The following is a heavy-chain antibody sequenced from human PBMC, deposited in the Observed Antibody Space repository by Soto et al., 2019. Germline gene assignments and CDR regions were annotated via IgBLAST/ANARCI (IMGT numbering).Heavy chain of an antibody. CDR1: GGSFSGYY. V-gene: IGHV4-34*01. CDR3: SSGGREKEQLPIDY. CDR2: INHSGST. D-gene: IGHD1-1*01. J-gene: IGHJ4*02. Sequence: SETLSLTCAVYGGSFSGYYWSWIRQPPGKGLEWIGEINHSGSTNYNPSLKSRVTISVDTSKNQFSLKLSSVTAADTAVYYCSSGGREKEQLPIDYWGQGTLVTVS.